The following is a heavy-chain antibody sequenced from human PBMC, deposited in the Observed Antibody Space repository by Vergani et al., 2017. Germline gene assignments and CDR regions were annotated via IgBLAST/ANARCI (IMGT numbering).Heavy chain of an antibody. D-gene: IGHD4-17*01. V-gene: IGHV2-5*02. Sequence: QITLKESGPTLVKPTQTLTLTCTFSGFSLSTSGVGVGWIRKPPGKALEWLALIYWDDDKRYSPSLKSRLTITKDTSKNQVVLTMTNMDPVDTATYYCALYDYGDYVDYWGQGTLVTVSS. CDR2: IYWDDDK. CDR1: GFSLSTSGVG. J-gene: IGHJ4*02. CDR3: ALYDYGDYVDY.